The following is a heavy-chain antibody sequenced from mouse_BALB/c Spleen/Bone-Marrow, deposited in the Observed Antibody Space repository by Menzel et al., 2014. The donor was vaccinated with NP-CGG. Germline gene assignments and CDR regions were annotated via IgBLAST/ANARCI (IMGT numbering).Heavy chain of an antibody. Sequence: EVQLQQSGGGLVKSGGSLKLSCVASGFTFSSYGMSWVRQTPDKRLEWVATISSGGSSTYYPASVKGRFTISRDNAKSTLYLQMSSLNSEDTAMYYCTRRPLQANSYFDCWGQGTTLTVSS. D-gene: IGHD3-2*02. V-gene: IGHV5-6*01. J-gene: IGHJ2*01. CDR3: TRRPLQANSYFDC. CDR1: GFTFSSYG. CDR2: ISSGGSST.